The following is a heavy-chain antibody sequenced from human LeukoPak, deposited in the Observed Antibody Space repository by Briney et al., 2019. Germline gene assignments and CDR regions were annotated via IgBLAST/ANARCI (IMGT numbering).Heavy chain of an antibody. D-gene: IGHD6-13*01. CDR3: AKRPLGSSWYYFDY. Sequence: GGSLRLSCAASGFTFSGYGMHWVRQAPGKGLEWVAFIRFDGTEKYYADSVKGRFTISRDNSKNTLYLQMNSLRAEDTAVYYCAKRPLGSSWYYFDYWGQGTLVTVSS. CDR2: IRFDGTEK. V-gene: IGHV3-30*02. J-gene: IGHJ4*02. CDR1: GFTFSGYG.